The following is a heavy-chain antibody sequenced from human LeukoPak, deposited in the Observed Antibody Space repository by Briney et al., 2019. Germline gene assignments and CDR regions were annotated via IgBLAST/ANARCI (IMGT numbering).Heavy chain of an antibody. CDR3: ATLGTPWVY. CDR2: INHDGSET. V-gene: IGHV3-7*01. J-gene: IGHJ4*02. D-gene: IGHD1/OR15-1a*01. CDR1: GFIFSNFW. Sequence: GGSLRLSCAASGFIFSNFWMTWVRQAPGKGLEWVANINHDGSETNYADSVKGRFTISRDNAKNTLYLRMNSLRAEDTAVYYCATLGTPWVYWGQGTLVTVSS.